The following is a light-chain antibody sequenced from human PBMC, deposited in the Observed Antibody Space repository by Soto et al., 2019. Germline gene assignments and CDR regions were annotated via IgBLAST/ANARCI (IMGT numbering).Light chain of an antibody. CDR1: QDIGSY. Sequence: DIQLTQSPSFLSASVGDRVTITCRASQDIGSYLAWYQQKPGKAPQFLLYAAATLRVGVPSRFSESGSETEFTLTISSLQPEDSATYYCQRLSDYPITFGQGTRLEIK. V-gene: IGKV1-9*01. CDR2: AAA. J-gene: IGKJ5*01. CDR3: QRLSDYPIT.